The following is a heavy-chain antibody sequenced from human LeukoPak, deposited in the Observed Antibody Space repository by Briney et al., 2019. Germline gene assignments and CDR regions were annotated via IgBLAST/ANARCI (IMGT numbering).Heavy chain of an antibody. Sequence: PGGSLRLSCEVSGFTFTSYAMNWVRQAPGKGLEWVSVISGSGGSTYYADSVKGRFTISRDNSKNTLYLQMNSLRAEDTAVYYCAKSMPGDDAFDIWGQGTMVTVSS. J-gene: IGHJ3*02. D-gene: IGHD2-2*01. CDR2: ISGSGGST. CDR1: GFTFTSYA. V-gene: IGHV3-23*01. CDR3: AKSMPGDDAFDI.